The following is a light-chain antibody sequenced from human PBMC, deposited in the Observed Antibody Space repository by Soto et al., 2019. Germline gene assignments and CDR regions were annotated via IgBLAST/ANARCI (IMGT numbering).Light chain of an antibody. J-gene: IGKJ1*01. CDR3: QQYGSSPRT. Sequence: EIVLTQSPVTLSLSPGERAALSCRASQSVSSGFLAWYQQQPGRAPRLLIYGASSRATGIPDRFSGSGSGTDFTLTITRLEPEDFAVYYCQQYGSSPRTFGQGTKVEVK. V-gene: IGKV3-20*01. CDR2: GAS. CDR1: QSVSSGF.